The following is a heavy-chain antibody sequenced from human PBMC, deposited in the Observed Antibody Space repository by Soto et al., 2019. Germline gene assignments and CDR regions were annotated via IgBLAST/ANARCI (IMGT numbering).Heavy chain of an antibody. V-gene: IGHV4-31*03. D-gene: IGHD6-13*01. CDR1: GGSISSGGYY. Sequence: PSETLSLTCTVSGGSISSGGYYWSWIRQHPGKGLEWIGYIYYSGSTYYNPSLKSRVTISVDTSKNQFSLKLSSVTAADTAVYYCARDSGYSSSWGFDPWGQGTLVTVS. CDR3: ARDSGYSSSWGFDP. CDR2: IYYSGST. J-gene: IGHJ5*02.